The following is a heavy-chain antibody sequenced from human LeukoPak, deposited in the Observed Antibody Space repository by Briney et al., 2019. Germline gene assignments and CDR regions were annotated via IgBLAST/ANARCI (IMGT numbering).Heavy chain of an antibody. V-gene: IGHV4-34*01. Sequence: SETLSLTCAVYGGSFSGYYWSWIRQPPGKGLEWIGEINHSGSTNYNPSLKSRVTISVDTSKNQFSLKLSSVTAADTAVYYCARAESYCGGDCYPLDYWGQGTLVTVSS. J-gene: IGHJ4*02. CDR3: ARAESYCGGDCYPLDY. CDR1: GGSFSGYY. CDR2: INHSGST. D-gene: IGHD2-21*02.